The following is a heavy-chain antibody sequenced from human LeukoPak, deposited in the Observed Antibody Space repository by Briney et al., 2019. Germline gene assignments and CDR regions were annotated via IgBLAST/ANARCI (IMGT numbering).Heavy chain of an antibody. J-gene: IGHJ4*02. CDR2: ISYDGSNK. Sequence: PGGSLRLSCAASGFTFSRYAMHWVRQAPGKGLEWVAVISYDGSNKYYADSVKGRFTISRDNSKNTLYLQMNSLRAEDTAVYYCARDKDIVVVVATTYHFDYWGQGTLVTVSS. CDR3: ARDKDIVVVVATTYHFDY. D-gene: IGHD2-15*01. V-gene: IGHV3-30*01. CDR1: GFTFSRYA.